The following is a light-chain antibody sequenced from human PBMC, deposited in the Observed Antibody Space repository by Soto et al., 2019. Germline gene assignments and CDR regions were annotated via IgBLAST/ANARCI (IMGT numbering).Light chain of an antibody. V-gene: IGLV3-1*01. Sequence: SYELTQPPSVSVSPGQTASITCSGDKLGDKYACWYQQKPGQSPVLVIYQDSKRPSGIPERFSGSNSGNTATLTISGTPAMDEADYYCQAWDSSIYVVFGGGTKVTVL. J-gene: IGLJ2*01. CDR2: QDS. CDR1: KLGDKY. CDR3: QAWDSSIYVV.